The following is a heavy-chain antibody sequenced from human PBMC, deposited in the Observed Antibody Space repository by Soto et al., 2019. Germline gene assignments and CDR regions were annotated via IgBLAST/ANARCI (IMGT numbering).Heavy chain of an antibody. V-gene: IGHV3-23*01. Sequence: EVQLLESGGGLVQPGGPLRLSCASSGFTFSSYAMSWVRQAPGKGLEWVSVISASGGTTYYADSVKGRFTISRDNSKNTLYLQMNSLRAEDTALYYCAKVGSQGLGSGTYQDYFDYWGQGTLVTVSS. J-gene: IGHJ4*02. CDR2: ISASGGTT. CDR3: AKVGSQGLGSGTYQDYFDY. CDR1: GFTFSSYA. D-gene: IGHD3-10*01.